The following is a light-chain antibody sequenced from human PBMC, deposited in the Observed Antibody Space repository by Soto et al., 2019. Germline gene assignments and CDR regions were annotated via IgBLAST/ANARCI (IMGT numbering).Light chain of an antibody. J-gene: IGKJ3*01. CDR3: QQLNSYSPFT. V-gene: IGKV1-9*01. CDR1: QGISSH. Sequence: IQLTQSPSSLSASVGDRVTITCRASQGISSHLAWYQQKPGKAPKLLIYAASALQSGVPSRFSGSGSGTDFTLTFSSLQPEDFATYYCQQLNSYSPFTFGPGTKVDIK. CDR2: AAS.